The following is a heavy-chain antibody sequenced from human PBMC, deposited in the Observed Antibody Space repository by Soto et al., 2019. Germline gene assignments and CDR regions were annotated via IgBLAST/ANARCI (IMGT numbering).Heavy chain of an antibody. CDR3: ARWVEVSLDYFDS. J-gene: IGHJ4*02. CDR2: MHQSGRT. Sequence: SETLSLTCTVSGAYMRNDYYYWSWVRQKPGKDLEWIGHMHQSGRTHYNPSLKSRVAVSVDTSKNQFSLYLNSVTAADTAVYYCARWVEVSLDYFDSWGQGIPVTVSS. CDR1: GAYMRNDYYY. V-gene: IGHV4-31*03.